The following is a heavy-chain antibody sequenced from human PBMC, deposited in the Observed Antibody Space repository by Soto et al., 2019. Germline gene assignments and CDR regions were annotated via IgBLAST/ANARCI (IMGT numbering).Heavy chain of an antibody. CDR2: INPSGGST. V-gene: IGHV1-46*01. D-gene: IGHD5-18*01. CDR1: GYTFTSYY. J-gene: IGHJ6*02. CDR3: ARASGGYSYGYYYYYGMDV. Sequence: QVQLVQSGAEVKKPGASVKVSCKASGYTFTSYYMHWVRQAPGQGLEWRGIINPSGGSTSYAQKFQGRVTMTRHTSTSTVYMELSSLRSEDTAVYYCARASGGYSYGYYYYYGMDVWGQGTTVTVSS.